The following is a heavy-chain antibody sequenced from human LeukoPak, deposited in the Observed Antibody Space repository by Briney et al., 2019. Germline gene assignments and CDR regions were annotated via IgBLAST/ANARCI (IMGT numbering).Heavy chain of an antibody. D-gene: IGHD4-17*01. Sequence: PSETLSLTCTVSGGSISSYYWSWIRQPAGEGLEWIGRIYSSGNTNYSPSLKSRVTMSVDTSKNQLSLKLSSVTAADTAVYYCAAGRGGDYVRFDYWGQGTLVTVSS. CDR2: IYSSGNT. CDR3: AAGRGGDYVRFDY. V-gene: IGHV4-4*07. J-gene: IGHJ4*02. CDR1: GGSISSYY.